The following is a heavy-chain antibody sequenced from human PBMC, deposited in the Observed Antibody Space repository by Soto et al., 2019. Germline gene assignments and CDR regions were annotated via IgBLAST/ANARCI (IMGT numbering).Heavy chain of an antibody. J-gene: IGHJ4*02. CDR1: GYTLTELS. CDR3: ARSHLYGDYEAFDY. Sequence: ASVKVSCKVSGYTLTELSMHWVRQAPGQGLEWMGWINPNSGGTNYAQKFQGRVTMTRDTSISTAYMELSRLRSDDTAVYYCARSHLYGDYEAFDYWGQGTLVTVSS. V-gene: IGHV1-2*02. CDR2: INPNSGGT. D-gene: IGHD4-17*01.